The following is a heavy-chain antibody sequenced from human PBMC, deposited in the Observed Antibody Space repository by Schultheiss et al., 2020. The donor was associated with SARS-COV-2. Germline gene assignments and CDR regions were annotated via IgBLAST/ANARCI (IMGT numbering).Heavy chain of an antibody. CDR3: ARGGETIFGVVTILRY. CDR1: GDTFITYG. CDR2: ISAYNTYT. Sequence: ASVKVSCRASGDTFITYGISWLRQAPGQGLEWMGWISAYNTYTNYAQKLQDRVTMTTDTSTSTAYMELRSLRSDDTAVYYCARGGETIFGVVTILRYWGQGTLVTVSS. J-gene: IGHJ4*02. D-gene: IGHD3-3*01. V-gene: IGHV1-18*01.